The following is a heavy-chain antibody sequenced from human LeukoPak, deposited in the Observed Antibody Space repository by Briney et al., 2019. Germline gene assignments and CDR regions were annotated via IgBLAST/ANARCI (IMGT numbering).Heavy chain of an antibody. CDR1: GFTVSSNY. V-gene: IGHV3-11*01. D-gene: IGHD3-9*01. J-gene: IGHJ4*02. Sequence: GGSLRLSCAASGFTVSSNYMSWIRQAPGKGLEWVSYISSSGSTIYYADSVKGRFTISRDNAKNSLYLQMNSLRAEDTAVYYCARRSKRRYDILTGHLDYWGQGTLVTVSS. CDR2: ISSSGSTI. CDR3: ARRSKRRYDILTGHLDY.